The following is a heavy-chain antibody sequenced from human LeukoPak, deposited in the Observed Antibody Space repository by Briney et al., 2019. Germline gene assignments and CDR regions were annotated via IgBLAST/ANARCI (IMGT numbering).Heavy chain of an antibody. D-gene: IGHD1-26*01. CDR1: GFTFSSYG. J-gene: IGHJ3*02. V-gene: IGHV3-30*02. CDR3: AKGLVGVRGAFDI. Sequence: PGGSLRLSCAASGFTFSSYGMHRVRQAPGKGLERVAFIRYDGSNKYYTDSVKGRFTISRDNSKNTLYLQMNSLRAEDTAVYYCAKGLVGVRGAFDIWGQGTMVTVSS. CDR2: IRYDGSNK.